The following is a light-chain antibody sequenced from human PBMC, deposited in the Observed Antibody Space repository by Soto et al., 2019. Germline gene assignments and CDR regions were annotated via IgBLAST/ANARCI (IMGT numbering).Light chain of an antibody. CDR1: QSVSSN. CDR3: QQYNNWPPET. J-gene: IGKJ1*01. Sequence: EIVMTQSPATLSVSPGERATLSCRASQSVSSNLAWYQQKPGQAPRLLIYGASTRATGIPARFSGSGSGTEFTLTNSSPQAEEFACYYWQQYNNWPPETFGQGTKVEIK. CDR2: GAS. V-gene: IGKV3-15*01.